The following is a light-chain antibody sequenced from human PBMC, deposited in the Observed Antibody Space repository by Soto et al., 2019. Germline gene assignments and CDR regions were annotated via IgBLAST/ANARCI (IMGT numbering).Light chain of an antibody. CDR2: DVS. V-gene: IGLV2-14*01. CDR1: SSDVGDYNY. Sequence: QSALTQPASVSGSPGQSITFSCTGTSSDVGDYNYVSWYQQHPGKAPKLMIYDVSNRPSGVSNRFSGSKSGNTASLIISGLQAEDESDYYCSSYTSTSTVVFGGGTKVTVL. J-gene: IGLJ2*01. CDR3: SSYTSTSTVV.